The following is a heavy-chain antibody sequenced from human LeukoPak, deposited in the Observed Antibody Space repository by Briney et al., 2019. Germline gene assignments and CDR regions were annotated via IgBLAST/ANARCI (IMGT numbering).Heavy chain of an antibody. Sequence: GGSLRLSGTASGFALMNMAWVRQVPGKGLEWVSGINWSGGSTGYAHPLRGRFTISRDNAKNSLYLQMDSLRAEDTALYYCARAPITSPFYFDYWGQGTLVTVSS. CDR2: INWSGGST. J-gene: IGHJ4*02. CDR1: GFALMNMA. V-gene: IGHV3-20*04. D-gene: IGHD2-2*01. CDR3: ARAPITSPFYFDY.